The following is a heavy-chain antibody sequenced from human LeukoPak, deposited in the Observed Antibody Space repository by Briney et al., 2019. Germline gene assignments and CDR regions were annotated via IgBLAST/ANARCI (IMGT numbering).Heavy chain of an antibody. V-gene: IGHV3-23*01. J-gene: IGHJ4*02. CDR2: ISGSGDST. CDR3: AKASRLLHGSGSYPGYFDY. Sequence: PGGSLRLSRAASGFTFSSYAMSWVRQAPGRGLEWVSSISGSGDSTYYADSVKGRFTISRDNSKNTLYLQMNSLRAEDTAVYYCAKASRLLHGSGSYPGYFDYWGQGTLVTVSS. D-gene: IGHD3-10*01. CDR1: GFTFSSYA.